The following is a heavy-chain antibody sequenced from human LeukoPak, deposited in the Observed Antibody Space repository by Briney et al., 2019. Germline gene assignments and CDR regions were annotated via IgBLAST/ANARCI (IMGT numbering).Heavy chain of an antibody. CDR1: GFILSNA. D-gene: IGHD2-8*01. Sequence: PGGSLRLSCGGSGFILSNAWMNWVRQAPGKGLEWVSSITGSGGSTYYADSVKGRFSISRDNSKNTLYLQMNSLRAEDTAVYYCAKAENGLDYWGQGTLVTVSS. CDR2: ITGSGGST. CDR3: AKAENGLDY. J-gene: IGHJ4*02. V-gene: IGHV3-23*01.